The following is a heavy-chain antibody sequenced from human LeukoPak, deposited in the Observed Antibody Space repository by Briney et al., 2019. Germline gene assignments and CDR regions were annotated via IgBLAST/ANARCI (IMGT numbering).Heavy chain of an antibody. CDR2: INPSGGST. V-gene: IGHV1-46*01. J-gene: IGHJ3*02. CDR3: ARADSNPDAFDI. Sequence: GASVKVSCKASGYTFTGYYMHWVRQAPGQGLEWMGIINPSGGSTSYAQKFQGRVTMTRDMSTSTVYMELSSLRSEDTAVYYCARADSNPDAFDIWGQGTMVTVSS. D-gene: IGHD6-13*01. CDR1: GYTFTGYY.